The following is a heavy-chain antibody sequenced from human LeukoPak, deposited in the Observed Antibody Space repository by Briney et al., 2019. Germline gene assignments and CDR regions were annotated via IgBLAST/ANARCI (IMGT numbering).Heavy chain of an antibody. CDR3: ASRLTYCSSTSCYDWFDP. CDR2: IYYSGST. D-gene: IGHD2-2*01. V-gene: IGHV4-59*08. J-gene: IGHJ5*02. Sequence: PSETLSLTCTVSGGSISSYYWSWIRQPPGKGLEWIGYIYYSGSTNYNPSLKSRVTISVDTSKNQFSLKLSSVTAADTAVYYCASRLTYCSSTSCYDWFDPWGQGTLVTVSS. CDR1: GGSISSYY.